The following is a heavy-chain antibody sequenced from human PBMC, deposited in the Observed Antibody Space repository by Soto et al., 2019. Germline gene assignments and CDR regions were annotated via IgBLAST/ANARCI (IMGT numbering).Heavy chain of an antibody. J-gene: IGHJ4*02. CDR1: GYAFTAYV. Sequence: QVQLVQSGAEVKKPRASVKVSFKTSGYAFTAYVITWVRQAPGQGFEWMGRTTTYNGNTKYAQKVQGRVTMTTDTSTSTAYMELRSLRFDDTAVYYCARDNGQWLVGWGQGTLVTVSS. CDR2: TTTYNGNT. D-gene: IGHD6-19*01. CDR3: ARDNGQWLVG. V-gene: IGHV1-18*01.